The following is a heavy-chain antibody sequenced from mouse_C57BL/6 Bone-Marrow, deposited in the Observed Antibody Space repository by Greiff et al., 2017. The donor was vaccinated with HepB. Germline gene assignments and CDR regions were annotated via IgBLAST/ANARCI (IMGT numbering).Heavy chain of an antibody. Sequence: VQLQQSGAELVKPRAPVKISCKAPGYAFSSYWMNWVKQRPGKGLEWIGQIYPGDGDTNYNGKFKGKATLTAYKSSSTAYMQLSILTSEDSAVYFCARNYYGNYVGWYFGVWGAVTTVTISS. CDR1: GYAFSSYW. D-gene: IGHD2-1*01. V-gene: IGHV1-80*01. CDR2: IYPGDGDT. CDR3: ARNYYGNYVGWYFGV. J-gene: IGHJ1*01.